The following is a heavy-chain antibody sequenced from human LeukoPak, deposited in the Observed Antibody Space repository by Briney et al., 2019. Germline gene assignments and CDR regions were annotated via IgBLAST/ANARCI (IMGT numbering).Heavy chain of an antibody. J-gene: IGHJ4*02. D-gene: IGHD5-18*01. CDR3: TTGIRSLDY. Sequence: KTGGSLRLSCAASGLTFNHAWMNWVRQAPGKGLEWVGRIKSKTDDGTADYAAPVKGRFTISRDDSKNTLYLQMNSLRTEDTAVYYCTTGIRSLDYWGQGTLVTVSS. V-gene: IGHV3-15*01. CDR2: IKSKTDDGTA. CDR1: GLTFNHAW.